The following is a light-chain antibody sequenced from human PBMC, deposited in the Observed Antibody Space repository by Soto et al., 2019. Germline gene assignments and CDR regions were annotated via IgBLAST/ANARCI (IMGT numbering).Light chain of an antibody. J-gene: IGLJ2*01. CDR3: GTWDASLRAVV. Sequence: QSVLTQPPSMSAAPGQTVTISCSGSSSNIGSNYVSWYQQLPGTAPKLLIYDNNKRPSGIPDRFSGSKSGTSATLGITGLQTGDEADYYCGTWDASLRAVVFGGGTKLTVL. V-gene: IGLV1-51*01. CDR1: SSNIGSNY. CDR2: DNN.